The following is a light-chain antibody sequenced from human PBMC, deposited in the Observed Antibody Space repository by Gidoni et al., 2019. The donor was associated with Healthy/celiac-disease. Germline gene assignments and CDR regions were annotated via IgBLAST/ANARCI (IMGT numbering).Light chain of an antibody. J-gene: IGKJ1*01. CDR3: MQALQTL. V-gene: IGKV2-28*01. Sequence: DSVMTQSPLSLPVTPGEPASISCRSSQSLLHSNGYNYLDWYLQKPGQSPQLLIYLGSNRASGVPDRFSGSGSGTDFTLTISRVEAEDVGVYYCMQALQTLFGQGTKVEIK. CDR2: LGS. CDR1: QSLLHSNGYNY.